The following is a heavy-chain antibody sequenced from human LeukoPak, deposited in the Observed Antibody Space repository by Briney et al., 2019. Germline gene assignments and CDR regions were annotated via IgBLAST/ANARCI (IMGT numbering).Heavy chain of an antibody. CDR1: GYTFTGYY. J-gene: IGHJ4*02. Sequence: ASVKVSCKASGYTFTGYYMHWVRQAPGQGLEWMGWINPNSDGTNYAQKFQGRVTMTRDTSISTAYMELSRLRSDDTAVYYCARSRYGGYCSGGSCPYYFDYWGQGTLVTVSS. D-gene: IGHD2-15*01. CDR3: ARSRYGGYCSGGSCPYYFDY. CDR2: INPNSDGT. V-gene: IGHV1-2*02.